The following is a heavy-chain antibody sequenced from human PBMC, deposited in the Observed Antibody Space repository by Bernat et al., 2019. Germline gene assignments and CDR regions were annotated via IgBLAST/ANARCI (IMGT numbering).Heavy chain of an antibody. CDR1: AFTIGGYW. CDR3: TTRSQIGDLPRPDYYYYGMDV. J-gene: IGHJ6*02. V-gene: IGHV3-7*03. Sequence: EVQLVESGGGLVQPGGSLRLSCAASAFTIGGYWMTWVRQAPGKGLECVATIQKDGSEKYYVDSVKGRFTISRDNAKNSVYLQMNSLKTEDTAVYYCTTRSQIGDLPRPDYYYYGMDVWGQGTTVTVSS. D-gene: IGHD2-21*01. CDR2: IQKDGSEK.